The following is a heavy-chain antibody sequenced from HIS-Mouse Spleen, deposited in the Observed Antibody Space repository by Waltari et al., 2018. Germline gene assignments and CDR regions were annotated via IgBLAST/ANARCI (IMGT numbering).Heavy chain of an antibody. CDR1: GGSISSSSYY. V-gene: IGHV4-39*07. Sequence: QLQLQESGPGLVTPSETLSLTCTVPGGSISSSSYYWGWSRQPPGKGLEWIGSIYYSGSTYYNPSLKSRVTISVDTSKNQFSLKLSSVTAADTAVYYCARAPTGFLEWFDAFDIWGQGTMVTVSS. D-gene: IGHD3-3*01. J-gene: IGHJ3*02. CDR2: IYYSGST. CDR3: ARAPTGFLEWFDAFDI.